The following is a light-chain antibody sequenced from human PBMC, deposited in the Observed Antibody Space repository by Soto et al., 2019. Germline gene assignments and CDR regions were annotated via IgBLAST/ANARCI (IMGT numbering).Light chain of an antibody. V-gene: IGLV2-18*01. Sequence: QSVLTQPASVSGSPGQSITISCTGTSSDVGGYNRVSWYQQPPGTAPKVMIYEVSNRPSGVPDRFSGSKSGNTASLTISGLQAEDEADYYCSLYTSSSTYVFGTGTKVTVL. CDR1: SSDVGGYNR. J-gene: IGLJ1*01. CDR3: SLYTSSSTYV. CDR2: EVS.